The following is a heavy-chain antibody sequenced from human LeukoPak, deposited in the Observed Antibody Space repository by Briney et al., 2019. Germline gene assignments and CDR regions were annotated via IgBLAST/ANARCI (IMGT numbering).Heavy chain of an antibody. J-gene: IGHJ4*02. CDR3: AKEGTYYFDY. CDR1: GFTFRSYS. V-gene: IGHV3-23*01. D-gene: IGHD3-10*01. CDR2: ISGSGGST. Sequence: GGSLRLSCPASGFTFRSYSMSWVRQAPAKGLEWVSAISGSGGSTYYADSVKGRFTISRDNSKNTLYLQMNSLRAEDMAVYSCAKEGTYYFDYWGQGTLVTVSS.